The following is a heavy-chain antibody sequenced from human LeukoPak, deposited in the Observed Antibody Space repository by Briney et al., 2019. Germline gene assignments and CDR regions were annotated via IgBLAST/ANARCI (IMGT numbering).Heavy chain of an antibody. J-gene: IGHJ3*02. V-gene: IGHV3-21*01. CDR3: ARPGTADAFDI. Sequence: GGSLRLSCAGSGFTFSSYSMNWVRQAPGKGLEWVSSISSSSSYIYYADSVKGRFTISRDNAKNSLYLQMNSLRAEDTAVYYCARPGTADAFDIWGQGTMVTVSS. CDR2: ISSSSSYI. CDR1: GFTFSSYS. D-gene: IGHD1-14*01.